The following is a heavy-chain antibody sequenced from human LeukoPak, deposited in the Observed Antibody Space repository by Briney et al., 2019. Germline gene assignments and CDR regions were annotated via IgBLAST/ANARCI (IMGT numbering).Heavy chain of an antibody. V-gene: IGHV1-18*04. D-gene: IGHD3-10*01. Sequence: ASVKVSCKASGYTFTSYGINWVRQAPGQGLEWMGWISAYTGDTNYEQKLQGKVTMTKDTSTSTAYMELRSLRSDDTAVYYCARSGRFGELLPFDPWGRGTLVTVSS. J-gene: IGHJ5*02. CDR2: ISAYTGDT. CDR3: ARSGRFGELLPFDP. CDR1: GYTFTSYG.